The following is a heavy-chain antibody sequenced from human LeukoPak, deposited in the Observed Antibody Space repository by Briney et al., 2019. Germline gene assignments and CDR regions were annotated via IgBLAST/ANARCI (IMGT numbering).Heavy chain of an antibody. V-gene: IGHV3-20*04. CDR1: GFTFDDYG. Sequence: GGSLRLSCAASGFTFDDYGMSWVRQAPGKGLEWVSGINWNGGSTGYADSVKGRFTISRDNAKNSLYLQMNSLRAEDTAVYYCARELYCSSTSCYSGSLDYWGQGTLVTASS. J-gene: IGHJ4*02. CDR3: ARELYCSSTSCYSGSLDY. CDR2: INWNGGST. D-gene: IGHD2-2*01.